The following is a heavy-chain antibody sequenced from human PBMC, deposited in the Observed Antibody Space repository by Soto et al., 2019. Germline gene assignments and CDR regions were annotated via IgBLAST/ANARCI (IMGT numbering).Heavy chain of an antibody. CDR1: GFTFSSYS. J-gene: IGHJ6*02. V-gene: IGHV3-23*01. CDR3: ANARYCYGGSCYGLPYYYGMDV. Sequence: GGSLRLSCAASGFTFSSYSMSWVRQAPGKGLEWVSGISGSGAGTYYADSVQGRFTIFRDNSENKVFLQMNSLRAEDTAVYYCANARYCYGGSCYGLPYYYGMDVWGQGTTVTVSS. D-gene: IGHD2-15*01. CDR2: ISGSGAGT.